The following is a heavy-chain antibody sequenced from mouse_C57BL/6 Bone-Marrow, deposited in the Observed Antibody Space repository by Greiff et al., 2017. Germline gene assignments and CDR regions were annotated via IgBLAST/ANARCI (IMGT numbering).Heavy chain of an antibody. V-gene: IGHV8-8*01. CDR2: IWWDDDK. CDR1: GFSLSTSGMG. Sequence: ESGPGILQPSQTLSLTCSFSGFSLSTSGMGVGWIRQPSGKGLEWLAHIWWDDDKYYNPALKRRLTISKDTSKNQVFLKIANVDTADTATYYGARYYYGSSYGYFDYWGQGTTLTVSS. D-gene: IGHD1-1*01. CDR3: ARYYYGSSYGYFDY. J-gene: IGHJ2*01.